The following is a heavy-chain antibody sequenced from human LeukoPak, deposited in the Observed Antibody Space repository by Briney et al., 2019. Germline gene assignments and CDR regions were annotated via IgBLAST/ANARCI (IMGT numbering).Heavy chain of an antibody. Sequence: GGSLRLSCAASGFTLDDYGMSWVRQAPGKGLEWVSGINWNGGSTDYADSVKGRFTISRDNAKNSLYLQMNSLRAEDTALYYCARDAFYSSSSSHGSYYYYMDVWGKGTTVTVSS. D-gene: IGHD6-6*01. CDR2: INWNGGST. CDR3: ARDAFYSSSSSHGSYYYYMDV. CDR1: GFTLDDYG. V-gene: IGHV3-20*04. J-gene: IGHJ6*03.